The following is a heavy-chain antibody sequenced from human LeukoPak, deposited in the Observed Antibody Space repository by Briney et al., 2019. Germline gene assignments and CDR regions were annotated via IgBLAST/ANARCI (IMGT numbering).Heavy chain of an antibody. CDR2: ISPTGSFT. V-gene: IGHV1-46*01. Sequence: ASVKVSCKAFGYTFTNNFMHWVRQAPGQGPEWMALISPTGSFTAYAQKFQGRVTLTRDLSTSTDYLELRSLRSEDTAVYYCASPQNYYDSRFDYWGQGTLVTVSS. CDR1: GYTFTNNF. D-gene: IGHD3-22*01. J-gene: IGHJ4*02. CDR3: ASPQNYYDSRFDY.